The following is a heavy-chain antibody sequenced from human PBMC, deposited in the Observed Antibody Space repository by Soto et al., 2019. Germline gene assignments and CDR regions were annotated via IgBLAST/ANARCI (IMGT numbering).Heavy chain of an antibody. Sequence: ASVKVSCKASGYTFTSYDINWVRQATGQGLEWMGWMNPNSGNTGYAQKFQGRVTMTRNTSISTAYMELSSLGSEDTAVYYCARGLYYGLLLDYWGQGNLVTVSS. V-gene: IGHV1-8*01. CDR3: ARGLYYGLLLDY. CDR2: MNPNSGNT. D-gene: IGHD3-3*01. J-gene: IGHJ4*02. CDR1: GYTFTSYD.